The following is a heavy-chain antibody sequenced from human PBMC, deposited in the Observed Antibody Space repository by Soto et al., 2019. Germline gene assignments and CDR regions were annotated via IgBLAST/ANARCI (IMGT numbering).Heavy chain of an antibody. V-gene: IGHV4-59*01. D-gene: IGHD2-21*02. Sequence: KPSETLSLTCAVSGGSISSYYWSWIRQPPGKGLEWIGYIYYSGSTNYHPSLKSRVTISVDTSKNQFSLKLSSVTAAATAVYYCARLAYCGGDCYWGGMDVWGQGTTVTVSS. CDR3: ARLAYCGGDCYWGGMDV. J-gene: IGHJ6*02. CDR1: GGSISSYY. CDR2: IYYSGST.